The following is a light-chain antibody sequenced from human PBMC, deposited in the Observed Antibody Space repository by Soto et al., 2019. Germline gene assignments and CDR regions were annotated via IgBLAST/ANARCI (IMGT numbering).Light chain of an antibody. CDR2: HAS. V-gene: IGKV3-15*01. J-gene: IGKJ4*01. CDR1: QNVYNN. CDR3: QQYNEWPLT. Sequence: ETVMTQSPAALSVSPGERATLSCRASQNVYNNLAWYQQKPGQAPRLLIYHASSRATGIPARFSGSGSGTEFTLTISSLQSEDFAGYYCQQYNEWPLTFGGGTKVEIK.